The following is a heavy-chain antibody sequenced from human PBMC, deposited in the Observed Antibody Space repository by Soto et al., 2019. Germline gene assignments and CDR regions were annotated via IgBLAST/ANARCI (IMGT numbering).Heavy chain of an antibody. Sequence: QVQLVESGGGVDQPGRSLRLSCAASGFTFSSYGMHWVRQAPGKGLEWVAVISYDGSNKYYADSVKGRFTISRDNSKNTLYLQMNSLRAEDTAVYYCAKVGSGWYLNYYGMDVWGQGTTVTVSS. CDR2: ISYDGSNK. D-gene: IGHD6-19*01. V-gene: IGHV3-30*18. CDR3: AKVGSGWYLNYYGMDV. J-gene: IGHJ6*02. CDR1: GFTFSSYG.